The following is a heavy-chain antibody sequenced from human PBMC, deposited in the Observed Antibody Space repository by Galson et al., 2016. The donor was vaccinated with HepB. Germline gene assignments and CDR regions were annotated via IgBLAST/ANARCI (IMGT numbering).Heavy chain of an antibody. CDR3: ASHTRGQYDSGRYEFNY. V-gene: IGHV1-69*13. Sequence: SVKVSCKASGGTFSSFAINWVRQAPEQGLEWMGGFIPMFGTPKHAQKFRGRVTITADESTSTAYMELSSLRSQDTAVYFCASHTRGQYDSGRYEFNYWGQGTLVTVSS. CDR1: GGTFSSFA. CDR2: FIPMFGTP. D-gene: IGHD3-10*01. J-gene: IGHJ4*02.